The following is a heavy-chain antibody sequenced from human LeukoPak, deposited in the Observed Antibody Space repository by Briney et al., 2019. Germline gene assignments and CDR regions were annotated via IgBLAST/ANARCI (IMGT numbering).Heavy chain of an antibody. D-gene: IGHD6-13*01. CDR1: GFTFSSYA. Sequence: PGGSLRLSCAASGFTFSSYAMHWVRQAPGKGLEWVAVISNDGSNNHYADSVKGRFTISRDNSKSTLYLQMNSLRAEDTAVYYCGRVAPGGRHIDYWGQGTLVTVS. CDR2: ISNDGSNN. V-gene: IGHV3-30-3*01. CDR3: GRVAPGGRHIDY. J-gene: IGHJ4*02.